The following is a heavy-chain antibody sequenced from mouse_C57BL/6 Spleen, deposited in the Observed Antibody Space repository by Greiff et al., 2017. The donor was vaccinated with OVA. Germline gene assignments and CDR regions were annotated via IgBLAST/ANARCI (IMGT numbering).Heavy chain of an antibody. V-gene: IGHV1-15*01. Sequence: QVHVKQSGAELVRPGASVTLSCKASGYTFTDYEMHWVKQTPVHGLEWIGAIDPETGGTAYNQKFKGKAILNADKSSSTAYLELRSLTSEDSAVDYCTRRGLYAMDYWGQGTSVTVSS. CDR2: IDPETGGT. J-gene: IGHJ4*01. CDR3: TRRGLYAMDY. CDR1: GYTFTDYE.